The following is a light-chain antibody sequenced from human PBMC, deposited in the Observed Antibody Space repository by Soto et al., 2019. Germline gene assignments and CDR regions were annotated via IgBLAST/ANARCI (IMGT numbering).Light chain of an antibody. CDR1: SGHSTYA. J-gene: IGLJ2*01. CDR2: LNSDGSH. CDR3: QTWDTGTVV. V-gene: IGLV4-69*01. Sequence: QLVLTQSPSASASLGVSVKLTCTLSSGHSTYAIAWHQQQPDRGPRYLMTLNSDGSHTKADGIPYRFSGSSSGAARYLTITSLQSEDEADYYCQTWDTGTVVFGGGTKVTVL.